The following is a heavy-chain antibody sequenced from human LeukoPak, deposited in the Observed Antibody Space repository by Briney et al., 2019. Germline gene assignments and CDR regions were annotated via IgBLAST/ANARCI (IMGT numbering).Heavy chain of an antibody. J-gene: IGHJ4*02. D-gene: IGHD5-12*01. V-gene: IGHV6-1*01. CDR1: GDTVSSNSAA. Sequence: SQTLSLTCAISGDTVSSNSAAWDCIRQSPSRGLEWLRRTYYRAKCYNDYAVSVKGRITINPDTSKNQCSLQLNSVTPEDTAVYFCARGYSGNVFDYWGQGTLVTVSS. CDR2: TYYRAKCYN. CDR3: ARGYSGNVFDY.